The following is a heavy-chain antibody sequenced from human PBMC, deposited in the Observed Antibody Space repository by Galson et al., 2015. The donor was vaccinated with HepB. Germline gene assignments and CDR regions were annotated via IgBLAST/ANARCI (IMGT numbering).Heavy chain of an antibody. J-gene: IGHJ3*02. V-gene: IGHV1-69*02. CDR2: IIPILGIE. CDR3: ARLDIVATRGDNAFDI. Sequence: SVKVSCKASGGTFSSYTISWVRQAPGQGLEWMGRIIPILGIENYAQKFQGRVTITADKSTSTAYMELSSLRSEDTAVYYCARLDIVATRGDNAFDIWGQGTMVTVSS. D-gene: IGHD5-12*01. CDR1: GGTFSSYT.